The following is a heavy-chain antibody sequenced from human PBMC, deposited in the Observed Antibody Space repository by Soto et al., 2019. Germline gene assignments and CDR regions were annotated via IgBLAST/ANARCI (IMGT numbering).Heavy chain of an antibody. J-gene: IGHJ5*02. CDR3: ARRTIFGVTISDWFDP. D-gene: IGHD3-3*01. CDR2: IIPIFGTA. V-gene: IGHV1-69*13. CDR1: GGTFSSYA. Sequence: SVKVSCKASGGTFSSYAISWVRQAPGQGLEWMGGIIPIFGTANYAQKFQGRVTITADESTSTAYMELSSLRSEDTAVYYCARRTIFGVTISDWFDPWGQGTLVTVSS.